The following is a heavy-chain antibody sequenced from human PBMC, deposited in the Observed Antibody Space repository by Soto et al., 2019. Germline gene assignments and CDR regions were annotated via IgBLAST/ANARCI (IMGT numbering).Heavy chain of an antibody. J-gene: IGHJ6*03. D-gene: IGHD3-10*01. CDR1: SGSISSSNW. CDR2: IYHSGST. V-gene: IGHV4-4*02. Sequence: SETLSLTCAVSSGSISSSNWWSWVRQPPGKGLEWIGEIYHSGSTNYNPSLKSRVTISVDKSKNQFSLKLSSVTAADTAVYYCARTGPIWFGELRPLPYYYYYYMDVWGKGTTVTVSS. CDR3: ARTGPIWFGELRPLPYYYYYYMDV.